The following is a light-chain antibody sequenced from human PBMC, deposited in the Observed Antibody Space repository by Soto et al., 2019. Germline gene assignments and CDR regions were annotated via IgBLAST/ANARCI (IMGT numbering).Light chain of an antibody. CDR1: QSVSSN. CDR3: QQYNNWPPCT. J-gene: IGKJ2*02. V-gene: IGKV3-15*01. CDR2: GAS. Sequence: EIVMTQSPATLSVSPGERVILSCRASQSVSSNLAWYQQKPGQAPRLLLYGASTRVTGIPARFSGSGSGTEFTLTISELESEDFAFYYCQQYNNWPPCTFGQGTKLEIK.